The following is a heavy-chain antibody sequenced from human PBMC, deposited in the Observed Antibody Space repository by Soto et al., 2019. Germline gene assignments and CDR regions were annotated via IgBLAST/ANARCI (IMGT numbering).Heavy chain of an antibody. V-gene: IGHV4-34*01. Sequence: PSETLSLTCDVYGGSFSGYYWSWIRQPPGKGLEWIGEINHSGSTNSNPSLKSRTTISAHTSKNQLSLKVSSVTAADTAVYYCARGGGYRFGFDYYYGMDVWGQGTTVTAP. J-gene: IGHJ6*02. CDR2: INHSGST. CDR3: ARGGGYRFGFDYYYGMDV. D-gene: IGHD5-18*01. CDR1: GGSFSGYY.